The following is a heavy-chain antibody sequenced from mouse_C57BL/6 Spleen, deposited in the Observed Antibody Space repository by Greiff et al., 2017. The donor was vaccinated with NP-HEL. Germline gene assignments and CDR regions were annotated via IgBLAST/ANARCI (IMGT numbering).Heavy chain of an antibody. CDR1: GYTFTSYD. Sequence: QVQLQQSGPELVKPGASVKLSCKASGYTFTSYDINWVKQRPGQGLEWIGWIYPRDGSTKYNEKFKGKATLTVDTSSSTAYMELHSLTSEDSAVYFCARELGSDGSPRFAYWGQGTLVTVSA. CDR2: IYPRDGST. D-gene: IGHD1-1*01. V-gene: IGHV1-85*01. J-gene: IGHJ3*01. CDR3: ARELGSDGSPRFAY.